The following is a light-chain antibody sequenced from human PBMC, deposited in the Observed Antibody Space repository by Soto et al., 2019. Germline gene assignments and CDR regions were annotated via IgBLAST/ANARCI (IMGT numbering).Light chain of an antibody. CDR1: TSDVGRYNY. Sequence: QSALPQPASVSGSPGQSITISCTGSTSDVGRYNYVSWYQQLPGKAPKLLIYEVRNRPSGISNRFSGSKSGNTASLTISDLQDDDEATYHCCSYTTSSTWVFGGGTKLTVL. CDR3: CSYTTSSTWV. CDR2: EVR. V-gene: IGLV2-14*01. J-gene: IGLJ3*02.